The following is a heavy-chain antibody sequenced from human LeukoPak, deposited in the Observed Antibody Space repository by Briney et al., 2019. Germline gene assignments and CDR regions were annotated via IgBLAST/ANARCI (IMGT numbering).Heavy chain of an antibody. D-gene: IGHD3-22*01. J-gene: IGHJ3*02. CDR2: MNPNSGNT. Sequence: ASVKVSCKASGYTFTSYDINWVRQATGQGLEWMGWMNPNSGNTGYAQKFQGRVTMTRNTSISTAYMELSSLRSEDTAVYYCARDMYHYDSSGYYSGAAFDIWGQGTMVTVSS. CDR3: ARDMYHYDSSGYYSGAAFDI. CDR1: GYTFTSYD. V-gene: IGHV1-8*01.